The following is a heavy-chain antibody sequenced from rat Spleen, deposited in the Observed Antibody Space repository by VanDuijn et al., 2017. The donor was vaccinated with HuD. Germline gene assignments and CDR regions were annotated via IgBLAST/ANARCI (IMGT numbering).Heavy chain of an antibody. CDR2: ISYGDSSGQSST. J-gene: IGHJ2*01. CDR1: GFTFSDFG. Sequence: EVQLVESGGGLVQPGRSLKVSCAASGFTFSDFGLAWVRQAPTQGLEWVATISYGDSSGQSSTYYRTSVKGRFTIPRDNAKSTLSLQMDSLRSEDTATYYCARRHYGYTDYFDYWGQGVMVTVSS. CDR3: ARRHYGYTDYFDY. V-gene: IGHV5-29*01. D-gene: IGHD1-9*01.